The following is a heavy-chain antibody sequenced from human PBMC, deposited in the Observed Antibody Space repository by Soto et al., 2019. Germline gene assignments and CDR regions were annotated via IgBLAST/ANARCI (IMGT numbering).Heavy chain of an antibody. CDR3: ARGYDYGDYALDEEP. CDR2: ISSSSSTI. CDR1: GFTFSSYS. V-gene: IGHV3-48*01. J-gene: IGHJ4*02. Sequence: GGSLRLSCAASGFTFSSYSMNWVRQAPGKGLEWVSYISSSSSTIYYADSVKGRFTISRDNAKNSLYLQMNSLRAEDTAVYYCARGYDYGDYALDEEPWGQGTLVTVSS. D-gene: IGHD4-17*01.